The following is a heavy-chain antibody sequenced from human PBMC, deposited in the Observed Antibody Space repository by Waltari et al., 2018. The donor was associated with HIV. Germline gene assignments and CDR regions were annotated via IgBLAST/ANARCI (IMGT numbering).Heavy chain of an antibody. CDR3: AREMPSYCGPGLNNCFSGFFFGGLDV. D-gene: IGHD2-21*01. CDR2: VIPLWRNT. J-gene: IGHJ6*02. V-gene: IGHV1-69*19. Sequence: VTVVQSGAAVTKPGSSVRVSCRSSGETTRASAFRWERQVHRPAHSWMGCVIPLWRNTRPAQKFKARISIPAYFSTNTLHMDLTSLTPDDTAVYYCAREMPSYCGPGLNNCFSGFFFGGLDVWGQGTTVIVS. CDR1: GETTRASA.